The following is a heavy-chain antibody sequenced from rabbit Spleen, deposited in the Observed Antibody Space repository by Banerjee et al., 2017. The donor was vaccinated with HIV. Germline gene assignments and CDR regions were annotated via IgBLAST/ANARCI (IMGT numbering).Heavy chain of an antibody. D-gene: IGHD1-1*01. CDR3: ARDTSSSFSSYGMDL. J-gene: IGHJ6*01. CDR1: GFSFSGSYW. Sequence: QEQLEESGGDLVKPEGSLTLTCTASGFSFSGSYWICWVRQAPGKGLEWIACIGIAGGSPGYASWAKGRFTISKTSSTTVTLQMTSLTGADTATYFCARDTSSSFSSYGMDLWGPGTLVTVS. CDR2: IGIAGGSP. V-gene: IGHV1S45*01.